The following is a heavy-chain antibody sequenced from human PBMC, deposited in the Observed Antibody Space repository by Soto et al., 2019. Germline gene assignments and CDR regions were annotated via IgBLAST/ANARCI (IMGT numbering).Heavy chain of an antibody. CDR3: AKDLGSIAAAVLPYYYYGMDV. Sequence: PGGSLRLSCAASGVTFSSYGMHWVRQAPGKGLEWVAVISYDGSNKYYADSVKGRFTISRDNSKNTLYLQMNSLRAEDTAVYYCAKDLGSIAAAVLPYYYYGMDVWGQGTTVTVSS. D-gene: IGHD6-13*01. CDR1: GVTFSSYG. CDR2: ISYDGSNK. V-gene: IGHV3-30*18. J-gene: IGHJ6*02.